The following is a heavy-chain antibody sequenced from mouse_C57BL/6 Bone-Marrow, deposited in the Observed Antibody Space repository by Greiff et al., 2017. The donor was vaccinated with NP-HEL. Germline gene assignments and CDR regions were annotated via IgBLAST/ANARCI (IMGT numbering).Heavy chain of an antibody. V-gene: IGHV1-52*01. Sequence: QVQLQQPGAELVRPGSSVKLSCKASGYTFPSYWMHWVKQRPIQGLEWIGNIDPSDSETHYNQKFKDKATLTVDKSSSTAYMQLSSLTSEDSAVYYCARERNGYFPFDYWGQGTTLTVAS. CDR3: ARERNGYFPFDY. D-gene: IGHD2-3*01. J-gene: IGHJ2*01. CDR1: GYTFPSYW. CDR2: IDPSDSET.